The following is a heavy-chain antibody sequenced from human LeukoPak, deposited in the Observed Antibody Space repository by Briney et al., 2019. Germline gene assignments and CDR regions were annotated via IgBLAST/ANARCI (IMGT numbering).Heavy chain of an antibody. CDR2: IWYDGSNK. V-gene: IGHV3-33*06. Sequence: GRSLRLSCAASGFTFSSYGMHWVRQAPGKGLEWVAVIWYDGSNKYYADSVKGRFTISRDNSKNTLYPQMNSLRAEDTAVYYCAKDYYDSSGRGFDYWGQGTLVTVSS. D-gene: IGHD3-22*01. J-gene: IGHJ4*02. CDR3: AKDYYDSSGRGFDY. CDR1: GFTFSSYG.